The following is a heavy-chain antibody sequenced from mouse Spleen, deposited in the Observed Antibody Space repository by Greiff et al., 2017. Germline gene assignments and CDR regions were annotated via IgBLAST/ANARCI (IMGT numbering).Heavy chain of an antibody. Sequence: QVQLQQSGAELAKPGASVKLSCKASGYTFTGYWMHWVKQRPGQGLEWIGYINPSSGYTRYNQKFKDKATLTADKSSSTAYMQLSSLTSEDSAVYYCSRRTDSAMEYWGQGTSANISP. J-gene: IGHJ4*01. V-gene: IGHV1-7*01. CDR2: INPSSGYT. CDR1: GYTFTGYW. CDR3: SRRTDSAMEY.